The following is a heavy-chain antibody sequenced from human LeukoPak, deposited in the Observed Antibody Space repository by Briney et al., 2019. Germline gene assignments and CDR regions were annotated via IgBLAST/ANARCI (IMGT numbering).Heavy chain of an antibody. D-gene: IGHD4-11*01. CDR3: ARALQDAFDI. CDR1: GGSFSGYY. Sequence: SETLSLTCAVYGGSFSGYYWSWIRQPAGKGLEWIGRIYTSGSTNYNPSLKSRVTISVDTSKNQFSLKLSSVTAADTAVYYCARALQDAFDIWGQGTMVTVSS. J-gene: IGHJ3*02. V-gene: IGHV4-59*10. CDR2: IYTSGST.